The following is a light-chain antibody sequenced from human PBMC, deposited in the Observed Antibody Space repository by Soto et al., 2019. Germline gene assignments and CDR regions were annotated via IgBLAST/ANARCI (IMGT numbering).Light chain of an antibody. CDR1: SSNIGAGYD. V-gene: IGLV1-40*01. J-gene: IGLJ2*01. CDR2: GNN. Sequence: QSVLTQPPSVSGAPGQRVTISCTGSSSNIGAGYDVHWYQQFPGTAPKLLIYGNNNRPSGVPDRFSGSKSGTSASLAITGLQAEDEADYYCQSYDSSLSGSSVFGGGTKLTVL. CDR3: QSYDSSLSGSSV.